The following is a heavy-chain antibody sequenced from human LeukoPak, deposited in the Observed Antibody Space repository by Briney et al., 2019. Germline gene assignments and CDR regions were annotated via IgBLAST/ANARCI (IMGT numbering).Heavy chain of an antibody. V-gene: IGHV4-34*01. Sequence: PWETLSLTCGVHGEFFRAYYWSWMRQAPGKGLEWIGDINHSGTTKYNPSLASRVTISIDTSKNQFSLRVNSVTGADTAVYYCARLPLGAFGEVLNFDYWGQGSLVTVSS. J-gene: IGHJ4*02. CDR2: INHSGTT. CDR1: GEFFRAYY. D-gene: IGHD3-10*01. CDR3: ARLPLGAFGEVLNFDY.